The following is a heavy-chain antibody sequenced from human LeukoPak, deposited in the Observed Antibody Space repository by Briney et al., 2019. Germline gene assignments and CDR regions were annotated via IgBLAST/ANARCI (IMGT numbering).Heavy chain of an antibody. CDR3: ARGTVNTRGFDY. CDR1: GFTFDDYA. D-gene: IGHD4-17*01. Sequence: GGSLRLSCAASGFTFDDYAMHWVRQAPGKGLEWVSSISSSSNYIYYVDSVKGRFTISRDNAKNSLYLQMNSLRAEDTAVYYCARGTVNTRGFDYWGQGTLATVSS. J-gene: IGHJ4*02. V-gene: IGHV3-21*01. CDR2: ISSSSNYI.